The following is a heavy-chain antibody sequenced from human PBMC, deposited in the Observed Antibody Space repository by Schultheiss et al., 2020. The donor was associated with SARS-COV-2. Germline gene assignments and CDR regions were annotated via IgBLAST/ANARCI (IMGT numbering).Heavy chain of an antibody. CDR1: GFTFSSYA. D-gene: IGHD2-2*01. J-gene: IGHJ6*02. CDR2: ISWNSGSI. Sequence: GGSLRLSCAASGFTFSSYAMSWVRQAPGKGLEWVSGISWNSGSIGYADSVKGRFTISRDNAKNSLYLQMNSLRAEDTALYYCAKAPHCSSTSCYANYYYGMDVWGQGTTVTVSS. CDR3: AKAPHCSSTSCYANYYYGMDV. V-gene: IGHV3-9*01.